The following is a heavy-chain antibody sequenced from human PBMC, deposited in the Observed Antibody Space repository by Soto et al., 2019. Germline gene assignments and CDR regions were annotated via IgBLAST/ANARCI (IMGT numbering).Heavy chain of an antibody. Sequence: QLHLVESGGGVVQPGRSLRLSCAASGFNFSNYGMHWVRQAPGKGLEWVALIWYDGSKTYYGDAVRGRFTFSRYNSKNTVALQLNSRRVEDTSLYYGAIEGGGLGSYAISVPGMGVWGQGTTVTVSS. CDR3: AIEGGGLGSYAISVPGMGV. CDR1: GFNFSNYG. D-gene: IGHD1-26*01. J-gene: IGHJ6*02. CDR2: IWYDGSKT. V-gene: IGHV3-33*03.